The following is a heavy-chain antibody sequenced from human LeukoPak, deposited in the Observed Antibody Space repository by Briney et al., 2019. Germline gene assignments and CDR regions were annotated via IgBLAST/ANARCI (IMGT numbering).Heavy chain of an antibody. D-gene: IGHD2-15*01. J-gene: IGHJ4*02. CDR3: ARTQARLLLDY. CDR1: GGAISDSY. V-gene: IGHV4-59*01. Sequence: KTSETLSLTCTLSGGAISDSYWSWIRQPPGKGLEWIGYIYYSGSTNYNPSPKSRVVISVDTSKNQFSLKLSSVTAADSDVYYCARTQARLLLDYWGQGTLVTVSS. CDR2: IYYSGST.